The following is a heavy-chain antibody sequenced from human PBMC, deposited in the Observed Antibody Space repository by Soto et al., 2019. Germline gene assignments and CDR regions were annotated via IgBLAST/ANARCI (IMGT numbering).Heavy chain of an antibody. D-gene: IGHD3-10*01. J-gene: IGHJ4*02. V-gene: IGHV3-23*01. CDR1: GFTFSSYA. Sequence: LSCAASGFTFSSYAMSWVRQAPGKGLEWVSAISGSGGSTYYADSVKGRFTISRDNSKNTLYLQMNSLRAEDTAVYYCAKGHYYGSGMIDYWGQGTLVTVSS. CDR3: AKGHYYGSGMIDY. CDR2: ISGSGGST.